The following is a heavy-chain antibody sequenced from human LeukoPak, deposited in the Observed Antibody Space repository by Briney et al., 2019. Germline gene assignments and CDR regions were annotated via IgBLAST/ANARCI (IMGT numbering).Heavy chain of an antibody. CDR2: ISGYNGNT. CDR3: ARTSHESVLYWSDP. CDR1: GYTFTTYG. J-gene: IGHJ5*02. V-gene: IGHV1-18*01. D-gene: IGHD3-16*01. Sequence: GASVKVSCKASGYTFTTYGIGWVRQAPGQGLEWMGWISGYNGNTNYAQKSQGRVTMTTDTSTSTAYMELRSLRSDDTAVYYCARTSHESVLYWSDPWGQGTLVNVSS.